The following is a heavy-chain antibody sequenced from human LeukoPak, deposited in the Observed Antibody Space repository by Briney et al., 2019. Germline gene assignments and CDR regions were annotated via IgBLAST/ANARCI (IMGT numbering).Heavy chain of an antibody. CDR3: ARQREVLYYFDY. Sequence: SETLSLTCTVSGGSISSYYWSWIRQPPGKGLEWIGYIYYSGSTNYNPSLKSRVTISVDTSKNQFSLKLSSVTAADTAVYYCARQREVLYYFDYWGQGTLVTVSS. V-gene: IGHV4-59*08. J-gene: IGHJ4*02. CDR2: IYYSGST. CDR1: GGSISSYY.